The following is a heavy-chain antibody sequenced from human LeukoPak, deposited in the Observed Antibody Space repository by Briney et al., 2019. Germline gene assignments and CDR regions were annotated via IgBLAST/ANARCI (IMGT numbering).Heavy chain of an antibody. D-gene: IGHD6-13*01. Sequence: SGGSLRLSCAASGFTFSNYGMHWVRQAPGKGLEWVAAISYDGSTKYYADSVKGRFTSSRDNSKNTLYLQMNSLRPEDTAVYYCVKVVGSSYNYWGQGTLATVSS. CDR2: ISYDGSTK. V-gene: IGHV3-30*18. J-gene: IGHJ4*02. CDR1: GFTFSNYG. CDR3: VKVVGSSYNY.